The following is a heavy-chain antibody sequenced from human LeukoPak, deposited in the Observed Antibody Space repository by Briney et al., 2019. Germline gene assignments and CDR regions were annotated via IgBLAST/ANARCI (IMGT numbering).Heavy chain of an antibody. D-gene: IGHD3-22*01. CDR1: GFTFSSYA. V-gene: IGHV3-23*01. J-gene: IGHJ5*02. CDR2: ISGSGGST. Sequence: GGSLILSCAASGFTFSSYAMSWVRQAPGKGLEWVSAISGSGGSTYYADSVKGRFTISRDNSKNTLYLQMNSLRAEDTAVYYCAKDLHYYDSSGYSPLYNWFDPWGQGTLVTVSS. CDR3: AKDLHYYDSSGYSPLYNWFDP.